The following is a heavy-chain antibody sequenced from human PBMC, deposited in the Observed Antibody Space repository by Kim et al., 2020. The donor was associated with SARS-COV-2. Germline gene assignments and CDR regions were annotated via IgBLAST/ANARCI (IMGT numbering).Heavy chain of an antibody. CDR3: ARALYYSTADAFDI. D-gene: IGHD2-2*01. V-gene: IGHV3-33*01. J-gene: IGHJ3*02. Sequence: GGSLILSCAASGFIFSNYGMHWVRQAPGKGLEWVAVIWYDEKSEYYADSVRGRFTISRDNSKDTVYLQMNSLRAEDTAVYYCARALYYSTADAFDIWGQG. CDR2: IWYDEKSE. CDR1: GFIFSNYG.